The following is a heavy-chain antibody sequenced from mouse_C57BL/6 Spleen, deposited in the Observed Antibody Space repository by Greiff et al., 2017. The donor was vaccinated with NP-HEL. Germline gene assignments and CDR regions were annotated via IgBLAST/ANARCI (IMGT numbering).Heavy chain of an antibody. J-gene: IGHJ2*01. CDR1: GYTFTSYW. CDR2: IHPNSGST. D-gene: IGHD4-1*01. Sequence: QVQLQQPGAELVKPGASVKLSCKASGYTFTSYWMHWVKQRPGQGLEWIGMIHPNSGSTNYNEKFKSKATLTVDKSSSTAYMQPSSLTSEDSAVYYCARSGGTGYFDYWGQGTTLTVSS. CDR3: ARSGGTGYFDY. V-gene: IGHV1-64*01.